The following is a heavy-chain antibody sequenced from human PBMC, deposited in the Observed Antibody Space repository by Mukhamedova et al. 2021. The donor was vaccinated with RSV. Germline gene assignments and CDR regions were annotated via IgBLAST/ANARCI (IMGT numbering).Heavy chain of an antibody. CDR3: ASLGGSDTFEM. D-gene: IGHD3-10*01. V-gene: IGHV1-2*06. Sequence: VRQAPGQGLEWMGRINPNSGDTNYAQKFQGRVTMTRDTSISTAYMELSRLRSDDTAVYYCASLGGSDTFEMWGQGTMVTVSS. J-gene: IGHJ3*02. CDR2: INPNSGDT.